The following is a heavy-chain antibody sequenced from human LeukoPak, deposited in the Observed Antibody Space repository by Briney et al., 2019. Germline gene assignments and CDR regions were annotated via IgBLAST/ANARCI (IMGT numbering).Heavy chain of an antibody. CDR1: GFTFSDYY. J-gene: IGHJ4*02. CDR2: ISSSGSTI. Sequence: PGGSLRLSCAASGFTFSDYYISWIRQAPGKGLEWVSYISSSGSTIYYADSVKGRFTISRDNSKNTLYLQMNSLRAEDTAVYYCARDRGIAVAGTRLPGGYWGQGTLVTVSS. V-gene: IGHV3-11*04. CDR3: ARDRGIAVAGTRLPGGY. D-gene: IGHD6-19*01.